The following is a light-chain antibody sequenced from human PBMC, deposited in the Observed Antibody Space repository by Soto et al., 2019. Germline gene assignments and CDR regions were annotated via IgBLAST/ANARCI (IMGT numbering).Light chain of an antibody. CDR2: GVN. CDR1: SSDVGTYAY. V-gene: IGLV2-8*01. CDR3: SSYMGSNIDV. Sequence: QSALTQPPSASGSLGQSVTVSCTGSSSDVGTYAYVSWYQHRPGTAPKLLIYGVNKRPSGVPDRFSGSKSGSTASLTVSGLQAEDEADYYCSSYMGSNIDVFGSGTKLTVL. J-gene: IGLJ1*01.